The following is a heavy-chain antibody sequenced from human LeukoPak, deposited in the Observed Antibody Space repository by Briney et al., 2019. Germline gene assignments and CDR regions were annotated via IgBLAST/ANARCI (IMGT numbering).Heavy chain of an antibody. Sequence: GGSLRLSCAASGFSFDDYAMHWVRQGPGKGLEWVAGITWNSDTLAYADSVKGRFTISRDNAKKSLYLQMNSLIPEDTAMYYCAKERTYYFDTSGYYDYWGQGTLVTVSS. CDR1: GFSFDDYA. CDR2: ITWNSDTL. CDR3: AKERTYYFDTSGYYDY. V-gene: IGHV3-9*01. J-gene: IGHJ4*02. D-gene: IGHD3-22*01.